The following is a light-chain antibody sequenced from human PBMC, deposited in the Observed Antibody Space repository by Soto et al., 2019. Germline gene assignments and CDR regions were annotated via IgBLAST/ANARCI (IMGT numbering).Light chain of an antibody. CDR1: SSDVGGYNY. CDR2: DVS. J-gene: IGLJ1*01. V-gene: IGLV2-14*01. Sequence: QSALTQPASVSGSPGQSITISCTGTSSDVGGYNYVSWYQQHPGKAPKLMIYDVSNRPSGVSNRFSGSKSGNTASLTISGLQAEDEADYYCSSYTSSSTGYVFGTGTKHTVL. CDR3: SSYTSSSTGYV.